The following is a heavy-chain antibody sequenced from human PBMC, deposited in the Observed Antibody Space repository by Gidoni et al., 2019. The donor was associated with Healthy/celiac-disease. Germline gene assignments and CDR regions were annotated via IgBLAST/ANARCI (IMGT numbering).Heavy chain of an antibody. V-gene: IGHV1-69*01. D-gene: IGHD3-3*01. Sequence: VQLVQSGPEVKKPGSSAQVSCKASGGTFSSYATSWVRQASGRGLEWMGGIIPIFSTANCARKFQGKVTITADETTSTAYMELSSLRSSDTAVYYCARDREDDFWSGYPYYYYYGMDVWGQGTTVTVSS. CDR1: GGTFSSYA. J-gene: IGHJ6*02. CDR3: ARDREDDFWSGYPYYYYYGMDV. CDR2: IIPIFSTA.